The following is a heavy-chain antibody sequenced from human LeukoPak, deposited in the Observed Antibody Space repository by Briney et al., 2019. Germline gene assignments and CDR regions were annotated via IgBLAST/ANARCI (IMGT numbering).Heavy chain of an antibody. CDR2: FSGSRGSA. Sequence: GGSLRLSCAASGFTFDSYAMNWVRQVPGKGLEWVSGFSGSRGSAYYADSVKGRFTISRDNAKNSLYLQMNSLRAEDTAVYYCASGIKKLFYFDYWGQGTLVTVSS. CDR1: GFTFDSYA. J-gene: IGHJ4*02. V-gene: IGHV3-23*01. CDR3: ASGIKKLFYFDY. D-gene: IGHD1-26*01.